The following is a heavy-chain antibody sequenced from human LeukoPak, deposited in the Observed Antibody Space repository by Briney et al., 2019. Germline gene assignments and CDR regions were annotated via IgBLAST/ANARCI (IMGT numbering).Heavy chain of an antibody. CDR1: GGSFSGYY. CDR3: ARERKFNWFDP. V-gene: IGHV4-34*01. CDR2: INHSGST. Sequence: PSETLSLTCAVYGGSFSGYYWSWIRQPPGKGLEWIGEINHSGSTNYNPSLKSRVTISVDTSKSQFSLKLSSVTAADTAVYYCARERKFNWFDPWGQGTLVTVSS. J-gene: IGHJ5*02.